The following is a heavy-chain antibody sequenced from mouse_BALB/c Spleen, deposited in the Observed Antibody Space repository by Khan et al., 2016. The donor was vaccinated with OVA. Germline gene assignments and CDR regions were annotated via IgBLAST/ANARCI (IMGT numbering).Heavy chain of an antibody. CDR3: ARSYDGAWFTY. V-gene: IGHV1-77*01. Sequence: VQLVESGPELVKPGASVKMSCKASGYTFSDYVISWVKLRTGQGLEWIGEIYPGSGSTYYNEKFKGKATLPADKTSSPAYMQLSSLTSEDSAVYFCARSYDGAWFTYWGQGTLVTVS. D-gene: IGHD1-1*01. J-gene: IGHJ3*01. CDR2: IYPGSGST. CDR1: GYTFSDYV.